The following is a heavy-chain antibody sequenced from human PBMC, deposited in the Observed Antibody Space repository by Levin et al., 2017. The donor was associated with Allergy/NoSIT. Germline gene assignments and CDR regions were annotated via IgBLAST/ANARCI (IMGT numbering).Heavy chain of an antibody. CDR3: ARHDRSDYSYYYYYMDV. D-gene: IGHD4-11*01. CDR2: IYPGNSDT. J-gene: IGHJ6*03. CDR1: GYSFTRYW. Sequence: GESLKISCKGSGYSFTRYWIGWVRQMPGKGLEWMGIIYPGNSDTRYSPSFQGQVTISADKSISTAYLQWSSLKASDTAMYYCARHDRSDYSYYYYYMDVWGKGTTVTVSS. V-gene: IGHV5-51*01.